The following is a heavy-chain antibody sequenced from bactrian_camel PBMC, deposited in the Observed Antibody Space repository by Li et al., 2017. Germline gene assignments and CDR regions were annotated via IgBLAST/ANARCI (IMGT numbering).Heavy chain of an antibody. V-gene: IGHV3S1*01. Sequence: HVQLVESGGDSVEAGGSLTLSCKASGDISNYCMGWFRQAPGKGREGVALINTDSVNTFYADSVDGRFTIAVDNAKNTLYLQMNSLKPEDTGIYYCAADSLMAGWAACVEVTAYKHRGQGTQVTVS. CDR2: INTDSVNT. CDR1: GDISNYC. J-gene: IGHJ4*01. CDR3: AADSLMAGWAACVEVTAYKH. D-gene: IGHD5*01.